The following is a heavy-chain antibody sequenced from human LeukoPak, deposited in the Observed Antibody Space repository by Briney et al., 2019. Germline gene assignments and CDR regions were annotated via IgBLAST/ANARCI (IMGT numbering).Heavy chain of an antibody. Sequence: GGSLRLSCAASGFTFSSYWMSWVRQAPGKGLEWVANIKQDGSEKYYVDSVKGRFTISRDNAKTSLYLQMNSLRAEDTAVYYCARENLGGYSYGPNFGDVVVPNFDYWGQGTLVTVSS. D-gene: IGHD5-18*01. CDR3: ARENLGGYSYGPNFGDVVVPNFDY. CDR2: IKQDGSEK. CDR1: GFTFSSYW. V-gene: IGHV3-7*01. J-gene: IGHJ4*02.